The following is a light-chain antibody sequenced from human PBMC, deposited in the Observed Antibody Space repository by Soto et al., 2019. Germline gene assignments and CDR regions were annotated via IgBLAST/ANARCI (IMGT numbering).Light chain of an antibody. Sequence: DIVMTQSPDSLAVSLGERATINFKSSQSVLYSSNNKNHLAWYQQKPGQPPKQLIYWASTPESGVPDRLSGSGSGTDFTLTISSLQAEDVAVYYCQKYYSPPVTFGQGTKVEIK. J-gene: IGKJ1*01. V-gene: IGKV4-1*01. CDR3: QKYYSPPVT. CDR1: QSVLYSSNNKNH. CDR2: WAS.